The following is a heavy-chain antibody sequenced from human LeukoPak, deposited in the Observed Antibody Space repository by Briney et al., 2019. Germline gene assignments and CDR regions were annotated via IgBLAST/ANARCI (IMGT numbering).Heavy chain of an antibody. Sequence: GGTLRLSCAASGFTFSSYGMSWVRQAPGKGLEWVSAISGSGGSTYYADSVKGRFTISRDNSKNTLYLQMNSLRAEDTAVYYCAGDSSGYPADYWGQGTLVTVSS. CDR1: GFTFSSYG. D-gene: IGHD3-22*01. CDR3: AGDSSGYPADY. J-gene: IGHJ4*02. V-gene: IGHV3-23*01. CDR2: ISGSGGST.